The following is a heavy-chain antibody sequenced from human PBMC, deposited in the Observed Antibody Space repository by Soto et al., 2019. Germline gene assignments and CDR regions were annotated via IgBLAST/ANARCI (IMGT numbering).Heavy chain of an antibody. J-gene: IGHJ4*02. V-gene: IGHV1-18*01. Sequence: ASVKVSCKTSGYTFTNFGISLVRQAPVQVLEWIAWIIGYNFNTDHSQTLQGRFTITTYTSTITSYIELMNLISDDTSVYYCARAGSAPGSDSIVDYWGQGTMVTVSS. CDR3: ARAGSAPGSDSIVDY. CDR1: GYTFTNFG. CDR2: IIGYNFNT. D-gene: IGHD6-6*01.